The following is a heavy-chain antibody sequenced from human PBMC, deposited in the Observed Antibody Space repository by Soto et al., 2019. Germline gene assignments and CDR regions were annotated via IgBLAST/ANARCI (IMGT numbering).Heavy chain of an antibody. Sequence: GGSLRLSCAASGFTVSSNYMSWVRQAPGKGLEWVSVIYSGGSTYYADSVKGRFTISRDNSKNTLYLQMNSLRAEDTAVYYCARDPSGWYDYYYMDVWGKGTTVTVSS. J-gene: IGHJ6*03. V-gene: IGHV3-66*01. CDR3: ARDPSGWYDYYYMDV. CDR2: IYSGGST. D-gene: IGHD6-19*01. CDR1: GFTVSSNY.